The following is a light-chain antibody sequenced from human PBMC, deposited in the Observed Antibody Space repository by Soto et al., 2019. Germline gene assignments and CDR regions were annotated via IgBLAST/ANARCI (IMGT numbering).Light chain of an antibody. V-gene: IGKV1-39*01. CDR1: QRITTY. J-gene: IGKJ2*01. Sequence: IHMTQSPSSLSASVGDRVTISCRASQRITTYLNWYQQKPGEAPKLLISTSGTLQRGVPSRFSGSGSGPHFTLTITSLQRADFATYFCQQTYSTPYTFGQGTQLEIK. CDR3: QQTYSTPYT. CDR2: TSG.